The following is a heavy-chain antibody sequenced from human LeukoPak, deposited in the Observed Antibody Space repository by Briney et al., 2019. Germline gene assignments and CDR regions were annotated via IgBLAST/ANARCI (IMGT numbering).Heavy chain of an antibody. CDR2: ISSSGSTI. CDR1: GFTFSDYY. CDR3: ARARITIFGVVTYYYYYYMDV. J-gene: IGHJ6*03. D-gene: IGHD3-3*01. V-gene: IGHV3-11*01. Sequence: GGSLRLSCAASGFTFSDYYMSWIRQAPGKGLEWVSYISSSGSTIYYADSVKGRFTISRDNAKNSLYLQMNSLRAEDTAVYYCARARITIFGVVTYYYYYYMDVWGKGTTVTVSS.